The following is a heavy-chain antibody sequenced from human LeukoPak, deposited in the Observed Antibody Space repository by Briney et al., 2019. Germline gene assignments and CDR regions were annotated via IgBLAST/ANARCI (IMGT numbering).Heavy chain of an antibody. D-gene: IGHD4-17*01. V-gene: IGHV3-30*04. Sequence: PGGSLRLSCAASGFTFSSYAMHWVRQAPGKGLEWVAVISYDGSNKYYADSVKGRFTISRDNSKNTLYLQMNSLRAEDTAVYYCARARPTVTTSPAYWGQGTLVTVSS. CDR3: ARARPTVTTSPAY. J-gene: IGHJ4*02. CDR1: GFTFSSYA. CDR2: ISYDGSNK.